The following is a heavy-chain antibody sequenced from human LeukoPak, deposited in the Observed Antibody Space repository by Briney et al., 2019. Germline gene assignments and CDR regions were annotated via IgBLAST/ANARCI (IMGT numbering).Heavy chain of an antibody. CDR3: ARLGYYYDSLGHYDY. CDR2: INPTSGST. V-gene: IGHV1-46*01. Sequence: GASVKLACKASGYTFTNYYIHWVRLAPGQGLEWMGIINPTSGSTAYTQKFQGRVTMTRDTSTSTVYMELSSLRSDDTAVYYCARLGYYYDSLGHYDYWGRGRLAIVSS. D-gene: IGHD3-22*01. CDR1: GYTFTNYY. J-gene: IGHJ4*01.